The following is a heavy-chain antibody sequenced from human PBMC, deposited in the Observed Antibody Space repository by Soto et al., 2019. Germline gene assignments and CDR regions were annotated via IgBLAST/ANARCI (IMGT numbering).Heavy chain of an antibody. J-gene: IGHJ4*01. CDR3: ARDSGYSYGFDF. V-gene: IGHV3-21*01. CDR1: GFPFSSYS. CDR2: IRRSGSSI. Sequence: DVQLVESGGGLVKPGGSQRLSCVASGFPFSSYSMTWVRQAPGKGLEWVSFIRRSGSSIEYADSVKGRFTISRDNAKNSLYRQMNSLRPDDTAVYYCARDSGYSYGFDFWGPGTLVTVSS. D-gene: IGHD5-12*01.